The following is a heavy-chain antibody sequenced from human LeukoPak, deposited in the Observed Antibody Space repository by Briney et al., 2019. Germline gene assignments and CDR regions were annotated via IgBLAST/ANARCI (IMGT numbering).Heavy chain of an antibody. CDR3: ANPHCSSTSCYWFDP. J-gene: IGHJ5*02. Sequence: GGSLRLSCAPSGFTFSSYAMTWVRQAPGEGLEWVSTITGSGSSTYYADSVKGRFTISRDKSKNTLYLQMNSLTAEDTAVYYCANPHCSSTSCYWFDPWGQGTLVTVPS. CDR2: ITGSGSST. CDR1: GFTFSSYA. V-gene: IGHV3-23*01. D-gene: IGHD2-2*01.